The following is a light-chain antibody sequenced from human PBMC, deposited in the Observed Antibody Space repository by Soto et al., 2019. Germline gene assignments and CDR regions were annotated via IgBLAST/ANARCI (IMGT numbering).Light chain of an antibody. J-gene: IGLJ3*02. CDR1: ASNIGAGYD. CDR2: DNI. V-gene: IGLV1-40*01. Sequence: QSVLTQTPSVSGAPGQRITISCAGSASNIGAGYDVHWYQQLPGTAPKLLIYDNINRPSGVPDRVSGSKSGTSASLAITGLQPEDEADYYCQSYDSGLSGRVFGGGTKLTVL. CDR3: QSYDSGLSGRV.